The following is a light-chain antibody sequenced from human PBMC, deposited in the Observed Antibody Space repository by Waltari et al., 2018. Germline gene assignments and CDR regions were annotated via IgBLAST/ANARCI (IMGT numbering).Light chain of an antibody. Sequence: SYVLTQPPPVSVAPGQTAETICGGKKLQRKGVGRYQQKPGHAPGLIIYYDGDRPPGIPERFSGSNSGNTATLTINRVEAGDEADYYCQVWDSYTDHGVFGGGTQLTVL. J-gene: IGLJ7*01. CDR3: QVWDSYTDHGV. CDR1: KLQRKG. CDR2: YDG. V-gene: IGLV3-21*04.